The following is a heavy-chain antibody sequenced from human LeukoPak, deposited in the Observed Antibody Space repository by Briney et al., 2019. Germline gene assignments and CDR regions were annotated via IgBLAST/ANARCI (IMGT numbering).Heavy chain of an antibody. CDR2: ITHSGST. D-gene: IGHD2-15*01. CDR3: ARGRYCSGGSCYVNWFDP. V-gene: IGHV4-34*01. CDR1: GWSISGYY. J-gene: IGHJ5*02. Sequence: SETLSLTCAVYGWSISGYYWSWIRQPPGKGLEWIGEITHSGSTNYNPSLKSRVTISADTSKNQFSLKLSSVTAADTAVYYCARGRYCSGGSCYVNWFDPWGQGTLVTVSS.